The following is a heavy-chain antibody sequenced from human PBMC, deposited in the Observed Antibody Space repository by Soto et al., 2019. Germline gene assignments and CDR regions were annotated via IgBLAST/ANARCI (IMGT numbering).Heavy chain of an antibody. D-gene: IGHD1-26*01. Sequence: PVESLTISCKVSGYSFTSYWIGWVLQMPGKGLEWLGIIYPGDSDTRYSPSFQGQVTSSADKSISTAYLQWSSLKASNTAMYYCARHSADIVGATFVDYWGQGTMVTVSS. V-gene: IGHV5-51*01. CDR2: IYPGDSDT. CDR1: GYSFTSYW. J-gene: IGHJ4*02. CDR3: ARHSADIVGATFVDY.